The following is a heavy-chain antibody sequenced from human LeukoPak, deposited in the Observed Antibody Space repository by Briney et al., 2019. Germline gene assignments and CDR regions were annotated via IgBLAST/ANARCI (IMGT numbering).Heavy chain of an antibody. V-gene: IGHV3-21*01. D-gene: IGHD3-9*01. CDR1: GFTFSSYS. CDR3: ARDTGVRYFDWLPLDY. J-gene: IGHJ4*02. Sequence: GGSLRLSCAASGFTFSSYSMNWVRQAPGKGLEWVSSISSSSSYIYYADSVKGRFTISRDNAKNSLYLQMNSLRAEDTAMYYCARDTGVRYFDWLPLDYWGQGTLVTVSS. CDR2: ISSSSSYI.